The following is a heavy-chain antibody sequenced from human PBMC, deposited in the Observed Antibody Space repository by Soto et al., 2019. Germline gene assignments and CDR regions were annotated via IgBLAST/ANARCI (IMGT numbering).Heavy chain of an antibody. CDR2: ISGGGDAT. Sequence: EVHLLESGRGLVQPGGSLRLSCAASGFTFISYAMNWVRQAPGKGLQWVSAISGGGDATFYADSVKGRFTISRDNSRNTVTLQMNSLGADDTAVYYCARKVPGSTTRPDYWYFDLWGRGTLVTVSS. J-gene: IGHJ2*01. V-gene: IGHV3-23*01. CDR3: ARKVPGSTTRPDYWYFDL. CDR1: GFTFISYA. D-gene: IGHD3-10*01.